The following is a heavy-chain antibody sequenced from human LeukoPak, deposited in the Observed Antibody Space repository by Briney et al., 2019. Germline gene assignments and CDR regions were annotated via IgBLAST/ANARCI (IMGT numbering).Heavy chain of an antibody. CDR1: GASITDYY. CDR3: ARRRDTSGWLDH. J-gene: IGHJ5*02. CDR2: ILSAGPT. Sequence: PSETLSLTCSASGASITDYYWSWIRQPPGKGLEWIGYILSAGPTNYNPSLKSRVAILVDTSKNQFSLRLSSVTAADTAVYYCARRRDTSGWLDHWGQGTLVTVSS. V-gene: IGHV4-4*09. D-gene: IGHD6-19*01.